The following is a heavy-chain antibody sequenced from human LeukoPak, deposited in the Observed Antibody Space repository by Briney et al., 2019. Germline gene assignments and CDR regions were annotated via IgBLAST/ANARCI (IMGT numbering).Heavy chain of an antibody. Sequence: GGSLRLSCAASGFTFSSYWMSWVRQAPGKGLEWLANIKRDGSEEHYVDSVKGRFTISRDNAKNSLYLQMNSLRADDTAVYYCATSPLDYYYYYYMDVWGKGTTVTVSS. CDR3: ATSPLDYYYYYYMDV. CDR2: IKRDGSEE. CDR1: GFTFSSYW. V-gene: IGHV3-7*01. J-gene: IGHJ6*03.